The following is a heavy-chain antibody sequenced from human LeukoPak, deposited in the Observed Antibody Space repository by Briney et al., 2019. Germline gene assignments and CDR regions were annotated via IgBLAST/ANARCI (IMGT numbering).Heavy chain of an antibody. V-gene: IGHV1-2*02. Sequence: ASGKLSCKASGYTFTGYYMHWVRQAPGQGLEWMGWINPNSGGTNYAQKFQGRVTMTRDTSISTAYMELSRLRSDDTAVYYCARDRYCSGGSCYFSYGMDVWGQGTTVTVSS. J-gene: IGHJ6*02. CDR3: ARDRYCSGGSCYFSYGMDV. CDR1: GYTFTGYY. D-gene: IGHD2-15*01. CDR2: INPNSGGT.